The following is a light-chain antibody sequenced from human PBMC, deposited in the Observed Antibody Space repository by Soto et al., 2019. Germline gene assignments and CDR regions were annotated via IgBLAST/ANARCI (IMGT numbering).Light chain of an antibody. Sequence: QSVLTQPPSVSAAPGQQVTISCSGSSSNIGDNYVSWYQHLPGTAPKLVVYDNDRRPSGLPGRFSGSKSGTSATLVITGLQTGDEADYYCGTWDDRLDGNYVFGTGTKLTVL. CDR2: DND. CDR3: GTWDDRLDGNYV. V-gene: IGLV1-51*01. CDR1: SSNIGDNY. J-gene: IGLJ1*01.